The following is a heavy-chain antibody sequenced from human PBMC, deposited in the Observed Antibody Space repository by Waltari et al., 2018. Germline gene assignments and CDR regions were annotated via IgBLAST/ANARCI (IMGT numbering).Heavy chain of an antibody. CDR3: AGDLLAAGGALFDY. D-gene: IGHD3-16*01. Sequence: QVQLQESGPGLVKPSETLSLTCTVSGGSISSYYWSWIRQPPGKGLEWIGYIYYSGSTNYNPSLKSRVTISVDTSKNQFSLKLSSVTAADTAVYYCAGDLLAAGGALFDYWGQGTLVTVSS. V-gene: IGHV4-59*01. J-gene: IGHJ4*02. CDR2: IYYSGST. CDR1: GGSISSYY.